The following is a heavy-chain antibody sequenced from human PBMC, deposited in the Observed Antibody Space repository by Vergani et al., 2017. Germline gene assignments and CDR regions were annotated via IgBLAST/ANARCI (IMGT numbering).Heavy chain of an antibody. CDR2: LSTTGGA. CDR1: GVSVTDYN. Sequence: QAQLQESGPGLVKPSETLSLTCHVFGVSVTDYNCNWIRQAPGKGLGWIGSLSTTGGATHASHNPPLQSRVSITVDTSKSQFSLRLTSVTAADSAIYYCAGDTHSWQRADRWGQGLLVSVSS. V-gene: IGHV4-59*02. J-gene: IGHJ5*02. CDR3: AGDTHSWQRADR. D-gene: IGHD6-13*01.